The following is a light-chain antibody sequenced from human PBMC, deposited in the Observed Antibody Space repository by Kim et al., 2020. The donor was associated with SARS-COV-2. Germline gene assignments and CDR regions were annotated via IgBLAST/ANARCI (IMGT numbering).Light chain of an antibody. Sequence: GQSITISCSGTSGDIGKSNSVSWYQQHPGEAPRLIIYDVRDRPSGVSARFSGSKSANMASLTIAGLRSEDEADYYCCSTSNTLDYVFGSGTKVTVL. J-gene: IGLJ1*01. V-gene: IGLV2-14*03. CDR1: SGDIGKSNS. CDR3: CSTSNTLDYV. CDR2: DVR.